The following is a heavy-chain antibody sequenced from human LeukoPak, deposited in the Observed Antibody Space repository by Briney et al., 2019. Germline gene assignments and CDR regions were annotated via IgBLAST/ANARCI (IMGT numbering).Heavy chain of an antibody. D-gene: IGHD2-2*01. CDR1: GGSFSGYY. CDR3: ARGIVVVPAASPASNYYYYYMDV. V-gene: IGHV4-34*01. Sequence: PSETLSLTCAVYGGSFSGYYWSWIRQPPGKGLEWIGEINHSGSTNYNPSLKSRVTISVDTSKNQFSLKLSSVTAADTAVYYCARGIVVVPAASPASNYYYYYMDVWGKGTTVTISS. J-gene: IGHJ6*03. CDR2: INHSGST.